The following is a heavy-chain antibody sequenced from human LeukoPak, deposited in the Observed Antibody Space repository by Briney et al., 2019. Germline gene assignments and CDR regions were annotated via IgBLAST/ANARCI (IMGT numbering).Heavy chain of an antibody. CDR2: IKQDGSEK. CDR1: GFTFSNYW. V-gene: IGHV3-7*01. Sequence: GGSLRLSFAASGFTFSNYWMTWVRQAPGKGLEWVANIKQDGSEKYYVDSVKGRFTISRDNAKNSLYLQMNSLRAEDTAVYYCAREDPKRAFDIWGQGAMVTVSS. J-gene: IGHJ3*02. CDR3: AREDPKRAFDI.